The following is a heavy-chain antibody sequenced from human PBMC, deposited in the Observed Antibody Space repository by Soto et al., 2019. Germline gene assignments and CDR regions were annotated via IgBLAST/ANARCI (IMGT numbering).Heavy chain of an antibody. CDR3: ASDCNGGMRYPMY. J-gene: IGHJ4*02. CDR1: GYTFASYG. CDR2: ISGYNGNT. V-gene: IGHV1-18*04. D-gene: IGHD2-15*01. Sequence: QVQLVQSGAEMKKPGASVKVSCKASGYTFASYGISWVRQAPGQGLEWMGWISGYNGNTNYAQRLQGKVTMTTDTSTRPAYMELRRLRSDDTAVYYCASDCNGGMRYPMYWGQGTLVTVSS.